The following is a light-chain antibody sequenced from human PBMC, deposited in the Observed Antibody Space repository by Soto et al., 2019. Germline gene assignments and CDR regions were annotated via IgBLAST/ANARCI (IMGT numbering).Light chain of an antibody. V-gene: IGLV2-14*01. J-gene: IGLJ1*01. Sequence: QSVLTQAASLSGSPGRSITISCSGTNSDVGGYNYVSWYQQHPGKAPKLMVYEVSKRPSGVSNRFSGSKSGNTASLTISGLQAEDEADYYCSSYTSSSTRVFGTGTKVTVL. CDR1: NSDVGGYNY. CDR2: EVS. CDR3: SSYTSSSTRV.